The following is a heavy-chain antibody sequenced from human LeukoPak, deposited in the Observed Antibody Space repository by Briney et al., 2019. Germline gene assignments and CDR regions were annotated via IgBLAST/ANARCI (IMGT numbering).Heavy chain of an antibody. V-gene: IGHV4-59*11. CDR3: ARGRITTTSNWFDP. J-gene: IGHJ5*02. D-gene: IGHD3-3*01. Sequence: SEGLSLTCTVSGGSISSHYWSWVRQPPGKGLEWIGYIFYSVGTNYNPSIKSRVTISVDTSKNQFSLKLSSATAADTAVYYCARGRITTTSNWFDPWGQGTLVTVSS. CDR1: GGSISSHY. CDR2: IFYSVGT.